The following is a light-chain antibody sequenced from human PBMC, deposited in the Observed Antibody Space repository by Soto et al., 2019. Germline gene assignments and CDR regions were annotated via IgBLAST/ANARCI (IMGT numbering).Light chain of an antibody. J-gene: IGKJ2*01. CDR3: LQDYSYPRT. CDR2: AAS. CDR1: QGIKND. Sequence: AIQMTQSPSSLSASVGDRVTITCRASQGIKNDLGWYQQKPGDAPKLLIYAASDLQSGVPSRFRGSGSGTDFTLTISSLQPEDFATYFCLQDYSYPRTFGQGTKLEIK. V-gene: IGKV1-6*01.